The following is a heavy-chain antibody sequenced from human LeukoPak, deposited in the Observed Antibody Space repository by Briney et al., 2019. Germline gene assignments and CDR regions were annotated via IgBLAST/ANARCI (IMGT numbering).Heavy chain of an antibody. V-gene: IGHV4-4*07. CDR1: GDSTSNYY. D-gene: IGHD6-13*01. CDR2: IYTSGST. CDR3: AGGDSSSWYRYFDY. Sequence: SETLSLTCTVSGDSTSNYYWSWIRQPAGKGLEWIGRIYTSGSTNYNPSLKSRLTMSVDTSKNQFSLKLTSVTAADTAVYYCAGGDSSSWYRYFDYWGQGTLVTVSS. J-gene: IGHJ4*02.